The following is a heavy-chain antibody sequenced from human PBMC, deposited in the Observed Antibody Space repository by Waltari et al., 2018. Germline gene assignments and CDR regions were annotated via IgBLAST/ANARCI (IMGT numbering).Heavy chain of an antibody. Sequence: QVPLVQSGAEVQKPGSSVKVSCKASGATFSSYTIRWVRPAPGQGLEWMGRIIPILGIANYAQKFQGRVTITADKSTSTAYMELSSLRSEDTAVYYWARSVVVVAATQGYYYYGMDVWGQGTTVTVSS. V-gene: IGHV1-69*02. D-gene: IGHD2-15*01. CDR1: GATFSSYT. J-gene: IGHJ6*02. CDR3: ARSVVVVAATQGYYYYGMDV. CDR2: IIPILGIA.